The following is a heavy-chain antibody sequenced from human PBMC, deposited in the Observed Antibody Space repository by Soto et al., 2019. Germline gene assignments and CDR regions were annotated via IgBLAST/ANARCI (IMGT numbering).Heavy chain of an antibody. CDR1: GGSFSGYY. V-gene: IGHV4-34*01. CDR3: AGGSRMRIPAARGRDYYYHGLDV. J-gene: IGHJ6*02. Sequence: QVQLQQWGAGLLKPSETLSLNCAVYGGSFSGYYWSWIRQPPGKGLEWIGEINHRGSINYNPSLKSRVTMSVDTSKNQFSLKLNSVTAADTAVFYCAGGSRMRIPAARGRDYYYHGLDVWGQGTAVTVSS. D-gene: IGHD2-15*01. CDR2: INHRGSI.